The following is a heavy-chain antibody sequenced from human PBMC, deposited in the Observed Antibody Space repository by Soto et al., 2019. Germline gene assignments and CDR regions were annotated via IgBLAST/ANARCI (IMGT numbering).Heavy chain of an antibody. CDR1: GGSISSGDYY. CDR3: ARVIITIFGVVTPAYNWFDP. Sequence: SETLSLTCTVSGGSISSGDYYWSWIRQPPGKGLEWIGYIYYSGSTYYNPSLKSRVTISVDTSKNQFSLKLSSVTAADTAVYYCARVIITIFGVVTPAYNWFDPWGQGTLVTVSS. V-gene: IGHV4-30-4*01. CDR2: IYYSGST. D-gene: IGHD3-3*01. J-gene: IGHJ5*02.